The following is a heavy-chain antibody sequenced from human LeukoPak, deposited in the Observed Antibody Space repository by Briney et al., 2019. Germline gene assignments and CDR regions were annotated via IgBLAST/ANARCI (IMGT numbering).Heavy chain of an antibody. CDR1: GFTFSSYG. V-gene: IGHV3-30*02. Sequence: GGSLRLSCAASGFTFSSYGMHWVRQAPGKGLEWVAFIRYDGSNKYYADSVKGRFTISRDNSKNTLYLQMNSLRAEDTAVYYCARNDYVWGSYRLFFDYWGQGTLVTVSS. D-gene: IGHD3-16*02. CDR2: IRYDGSNK. CDR3: ARNDYVWGSYRLFFDY. J-gene: IGHJ4*02.